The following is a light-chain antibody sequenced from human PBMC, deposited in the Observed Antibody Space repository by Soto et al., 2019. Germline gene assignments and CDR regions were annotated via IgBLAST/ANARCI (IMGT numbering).Light chain of an antibody. J-gene: IGKJ1*01. CDR3: QQYNGFWT. V-gene: IGKV1-5*03. Sequence: DIQMTQSPSTLSASVGDRVTITCRASQSISGSLAWYQQKPGKAPKLLIYEASNLKSGVPSRFSGSGSGTEYILSISSLQPDDSESYYCQQYNGFWTFGQGTRVEIK. CDR2: EAS. CDR1: QSISGS.